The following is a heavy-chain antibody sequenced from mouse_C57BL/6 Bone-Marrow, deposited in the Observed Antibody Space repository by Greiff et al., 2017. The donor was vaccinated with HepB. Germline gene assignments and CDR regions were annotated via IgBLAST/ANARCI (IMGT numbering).Heavy chain of an antibody. V-gene: IGHV1-72*01. CDR1: GYTFTSYW. J-gene: IGHJ2*01. D-gene: IGHD2-3*01. CDR3: ARPLYAFFDY. Sequence: VQLKQPGAELVKPGASVKLSCKASGYTFTSYWMHWVKQRPGRGLEWSGRIDPNSGGTKYNEKFKSKATLTVDKPSSTAYMQLSSLTSEDSAVYYCARPLYAFFDYWGQGTTLTVSS. CDR2: IDPNSGGT.